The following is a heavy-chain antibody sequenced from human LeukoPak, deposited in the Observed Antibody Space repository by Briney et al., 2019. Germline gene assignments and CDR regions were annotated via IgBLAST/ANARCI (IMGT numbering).Heavy chain of an antibody. CDR3: AKDAPYCSGGSCYSVFDY. V-gene: IGHV3-30*02. CDR1: GFTFSSYG. D-gene: IGHD2-15*01. J-gene: IGHJ4*02. CDR2: IRYDGSNK. Sequence: GESLRLSCAASGFTFSSYGMHWVRQAPGKGLEWVAFIRYDGSNKYYADSVKGRFTISRDNSKNTLYLQMNSLRAEDTAVYYCAKDAPYCSGGSCYSVFDYWGQGTLVTVSS.